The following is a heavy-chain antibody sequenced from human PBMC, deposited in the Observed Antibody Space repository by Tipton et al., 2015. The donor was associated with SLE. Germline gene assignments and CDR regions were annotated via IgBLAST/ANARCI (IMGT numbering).Heavy chain of an antibody. CDR3: ARGDVSPGRCDP. CDR2: IYHSGSN. D-gene: IGHD3-10*01. CDR1: GYSISSGYY. J-gene: IGHJ5*02. V-gene: IGHV4-38-2*01. Sequence: TLSLTCAVSGYSISSGYYWGWIRQPPGKGLGWIGSIYHSGSNYYHPPLKSRVTISVDTSKNQFSLKLSSVTAADTAVYYCARGDVSPGRCDPWGQGSLVTVSS.